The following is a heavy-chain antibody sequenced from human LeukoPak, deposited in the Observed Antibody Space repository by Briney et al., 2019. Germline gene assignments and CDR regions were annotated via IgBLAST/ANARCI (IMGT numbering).Heavy chain of an antibody. V-gene: IGHV3-21*01. D-gene: IGHD3-10*01. Sequence: GGSLRLSCAASGFTFSSYWMSWVRQAPGKGLEWVSSISGSSRYMNYADSVKGRFTTSRDNAKNSLYLQMNSLRAEDTAIYYCARDFGSGGSGSVDYWGQGTLVIVSS. CDR3: ARDFGSGGSGSVDY. CDR1: GFTFSSYW. CDR2: ISGSSRYM. J-gene: IGHJ4*02.